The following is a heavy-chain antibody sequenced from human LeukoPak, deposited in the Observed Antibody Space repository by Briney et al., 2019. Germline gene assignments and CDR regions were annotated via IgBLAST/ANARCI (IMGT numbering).Heavy chain of an antibody. J-gene: IGHJ3*01. V-gene: IGHV4-59*11. CDR3: ARLVDNDISGDPETLDV. Sequence: SETLSLTRTVSGGSLSGHYWSWIRQPAGKRLEWIGYVSYTGRTKYNPSLQSRVTISIDTSKSQFSLKLTSVTSADTAVYSCARLVDNDISGDPETLDVWGQGTTVIVSS. CDR2: VSYTGRT. CDR1: GGSLSGHY. D-gene: IGHD3-22*01.